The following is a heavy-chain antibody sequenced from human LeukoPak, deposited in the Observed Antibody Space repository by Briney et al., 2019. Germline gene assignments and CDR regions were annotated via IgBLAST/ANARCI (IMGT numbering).Heavy chain of an antibody. V-gene: IGHV1-18*01. D-gene: IGHD3-22*01. Sequence: ASVKVSCKASGYTFTNYGITWLRQAPGQGLEWMGWINTYNGNTNYAQKLQGRVTITTDTSTSTAYMELRSLRSDDTAVFYCASPSPYYYDSSGYFGGIWGQGTLVTVSS. CDR3: ASPSPYYYDSSGYFGGI. J-gene: IGHJ4*02. CDR2: INTYNGNT. CDR1: GYTFTNYG.